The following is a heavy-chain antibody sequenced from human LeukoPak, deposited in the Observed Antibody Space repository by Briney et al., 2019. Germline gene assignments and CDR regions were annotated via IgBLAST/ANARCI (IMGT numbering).Heavy chain of an antibody. CDR3: AKAKWTGYSSGWYWFDP. CDR2: INHSGST. D-gene: IGHD6-19*01. Sequence: PSETLSLTCAVYGGSFSGYYWSWIRQPPGKGLEWIGEINHSGSTNYNPSLKSRVTISVDTSKNQFSLKLSSVTAADTAVYYCAKAKWTGYSSGWYWFDPWGQGTLVTVSS. CDR1: GGSFSGYY. V-gene: IGHV4-34*01. J-gene: IGHJ5*02.